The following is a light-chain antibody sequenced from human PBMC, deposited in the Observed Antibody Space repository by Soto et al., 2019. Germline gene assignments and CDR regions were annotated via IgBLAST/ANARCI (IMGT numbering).Light chain of an antibody. CDR2: HAS. J-gene: IGKJ5*01. CDR1: ASVSSF. V-gene: IGKV3-11*01. Sequence: ESVLTQPPATLSLSPGGRSTLSCMASASVSSFLAWYQQKPCQAPRLLIYHASNRATGIPARFSGSGSGTEYTLTFSSLQSEDFAVYYCQQYNDWPITCGQGTRLEIK. CDR3: QQYNDWPIT.